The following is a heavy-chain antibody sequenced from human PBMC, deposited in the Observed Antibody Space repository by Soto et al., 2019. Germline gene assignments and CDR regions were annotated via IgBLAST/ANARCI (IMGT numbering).Heavy chain of an antibody. CDR1: GFTFSSYW. CDR2: INSDGSST. J-gene: IGHJ6*02. V-gene: IGHV3-74*01. CDR3: ARWTGTTSSGLYGMDV. Sequence: SLRLSCAASGFTFSSYWMHWVRQAPGKGLVWVSRINSDGSSTSYADSVKGRFTISRDNAKNTLYLQMNSLRAEDTAVYYCARWTGTTSSGLYGMDVWGQGTTVTVSS. D-gene: IGHD1-1*01.